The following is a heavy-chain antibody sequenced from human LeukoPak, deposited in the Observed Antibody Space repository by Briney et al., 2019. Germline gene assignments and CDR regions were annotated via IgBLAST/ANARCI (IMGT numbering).Heavy chain of an antibody. J-gene: IGHJ3*02. CDR1: RFTFSSYE. Sequence: PGGSLRLSCAGSRFTFSSYEMNWVRQAPGKGLEWVSYISGSGGTIYYADSVKGRFTISRDNAENALYLQMNSLRADDTAVYYCARGHSGSYQRTDAFDIWGQGTMVTVSS. CDR2: ISGSGGTI. V-gene: IGHV3-48*03. CDR3: ARGHSGSYQRTDAFDI. D-gene: IGHD1-26*01.